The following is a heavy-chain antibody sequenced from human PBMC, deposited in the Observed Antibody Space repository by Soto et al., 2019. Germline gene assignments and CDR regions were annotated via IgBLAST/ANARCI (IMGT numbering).Heavy chain of an antibody. J-gene: IGHJ6*02. CDR1: GGTFSSYA. CDR2: IIPICGTA. Sequence: QVQLVQSGAEVKKPGSSVKVSCKAAGGTFSSYAISWVRQAPGQGLEWMGGIIPICGTANYAKKFQGRVRITADKSTSTAYMELSSLRSEDTAVYYCSIERDYTKSAGMDVWGQGTTVTVSS. D-gene: IGHD4-4*01. V-gene: IGHV1-69*06. CDR3: SIERDYTKSAGMDV.